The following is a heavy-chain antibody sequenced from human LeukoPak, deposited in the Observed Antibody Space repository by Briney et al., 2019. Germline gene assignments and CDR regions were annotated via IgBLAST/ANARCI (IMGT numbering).Heavy chain of an antibody. CDR2: INHSGYT. Sequence: SETLSLTCGVSVVPFSNYYWSWARQSPTQGLEWIGEINHSGYTNYNPSLKSRVTMSIDTSKNQFSLKLTSVTAAEAGGYYCTRAVAGHPDWGQGTLVTVSS. V-gene: IGHV4-34*01. CDR3: TRAVAGHPD. D-gene: IGHD6-19*01. J-gene: IGHJ4*02. CDR1: VVPFSNYY.